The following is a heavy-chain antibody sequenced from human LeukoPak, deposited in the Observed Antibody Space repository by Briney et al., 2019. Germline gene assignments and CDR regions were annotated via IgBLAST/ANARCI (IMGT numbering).Heavy chain of an antibody. CDR2: ISWNSGSI. V-gene: IGHV3-9*01. CDR1: GFTFDDYA. J-gene: IGHJ3*02. Sequence: GGSLRLSCAASGFTFDDYAMHWVRQAPGKGLEWVSGISWNSGSIGYAVSVKGRFTISRDNAKNSLYLQMNSLRAEDTALYYCAKGLQVGTTEEDAFDIWGQGTMVTVSS. D-gene: IGHD1-26*01. CDR3: AKGLQVGTTEEDAFDI.